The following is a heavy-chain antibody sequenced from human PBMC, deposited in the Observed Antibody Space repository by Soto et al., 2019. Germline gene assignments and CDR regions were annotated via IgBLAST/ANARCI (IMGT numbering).Heavy chain of an antibody. V-gene: IGHV3-30-3*01. Sequence: MRLSCAASGFTFSSYAMHWVRQAPGKGLEWVAVISYDGSNKYYADSVKGRFTISRDNSKNTLYLQMNSLRAEDTAVYYCAREQSFGVPFDYWGQGTLVTVSS. J-gene: IGHJ4*02. CDR2: ISYDGSNK. CDR1: GFTFSSYA. D-gene: IGHD3-10*01. CDR3: AREQSFGVPFDY.